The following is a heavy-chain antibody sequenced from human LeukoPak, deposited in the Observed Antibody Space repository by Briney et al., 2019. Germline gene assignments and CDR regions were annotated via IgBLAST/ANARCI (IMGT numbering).Heavy chain of an antibody. Sequence: SETLSLTCTVSGGSISSYYWSWIRQPPGKGLEWIGYIYYSGSTNYNPSLKSRVTISVDTSKNQFSLKLSSVTAADTAVYYCARDKPGIAADFPWYYGMDVWGQGTTVTVSS. D-gene: IGHD6-13*01. J-gene: IGHJ6*02. V-gene: IGHV4-59*01. CDR1: GGSISSYY. CDR2: IYYSGST. CDR3: ARDKPGIAADFPWYYGMDV.